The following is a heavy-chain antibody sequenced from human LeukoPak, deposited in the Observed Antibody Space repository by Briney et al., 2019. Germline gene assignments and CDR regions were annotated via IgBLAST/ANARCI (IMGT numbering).Heavy chain of an antibody. CDR3: ARRNRAMTLSDWFDP. D-gene: IGHD2-2*01. J-gene: IGHJ5*02. V-gene: IGHV4-39*07. CDR2: IYYSGST. CDR1: GDSISSSSYY. Sequence: SETLSLTCTVSGDSISSSSYYWGWIRQPPGKGLEWIGSIYYSGSTYYNPSLKSRVTISVDTSKNQFSLKLSSVTAADTAVYYCARRNRAMTLSDWFDPWGQGTLVTVSS.